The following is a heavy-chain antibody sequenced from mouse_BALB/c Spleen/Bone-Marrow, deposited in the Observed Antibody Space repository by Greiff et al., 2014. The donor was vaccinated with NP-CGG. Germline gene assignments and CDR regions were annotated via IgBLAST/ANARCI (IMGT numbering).Heavy chain of an antibody. CDR3: TRRDTTVERAWFAY. J-gene: IGHJ3*01. CDR1: GYTFTSYW. V-gene: IGHV1S127*01. CDR2: IDPPDSYT. D-gene: IGHD1-1*01. Sequence: QVQLQQSGAELVKPGASVKMSCKASGYTFTSYWMHWVKQRPGQGLEWIGTIDPPDSYTSYNQKFKGKATLTVDTSSSTAYMQLSSLTSEDSAVYYCTRRDTTVERAWFAYWGQGTLVTVSA.